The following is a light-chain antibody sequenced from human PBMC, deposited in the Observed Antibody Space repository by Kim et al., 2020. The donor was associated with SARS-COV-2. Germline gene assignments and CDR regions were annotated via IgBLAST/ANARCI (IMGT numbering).Light chain of an antibody. CDR2: GAS. J-gene: IGKJ4*01. V-gene: IGKV3-15*01. CDR3: QQYNNWPLT. Sequence: VAPGESATLSCRASQSAKSKLAWYQQRPGQAPRLLIFGASTRATDIPARFSGSGSGTEFTLTITSLQSEDSAIYYCQQYNNWPLTFGGGTKVEIK. CDR1: QSAKSK.